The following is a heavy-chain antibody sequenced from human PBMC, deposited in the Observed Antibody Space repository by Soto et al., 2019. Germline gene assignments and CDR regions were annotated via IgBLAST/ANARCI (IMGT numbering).Heavy chain of an antibody. D-gene: IGHD2-15*01. CDR3: AREERGVYSADF. CDR2: ISRTAGTK. J-gene: IGHJ4*02. CDR1: GFIFSDYD. V-gene: IGHV3-48*03. Sequence: VQLVESGGGLVQPGGSRRLSCAASGFIFSDYDMNWLRQAPGKGLEWVSYISRTAGTKYYAGSVKGRFTISRDNVNNTLSLRINSPRAEYTAIYYCAREERGVYSADFWGQGTLVTGSS.